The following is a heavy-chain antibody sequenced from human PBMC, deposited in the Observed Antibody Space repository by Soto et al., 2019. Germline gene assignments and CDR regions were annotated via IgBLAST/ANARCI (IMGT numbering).Heavy chain of an antibody. D-gene: IGHD5-12*01. Sequence: GGSLRLSCAASGFTFSSYAMSWVRQAPGKGLEWVSAISGSGGSTYYADSVKGRFTISRDNSKNTLYLQMNSLRAEDTAVYYCARGRGSGWDIVATSSENWFDPWGQGTLVTVSS. CDR1: GFTFSSYA. CDR2: ISGSGGST. V-gene: IGHV3-23*01. J-gene: IGHJ5*02. CDR3: ARGRGSGWDIVATSSENWFDP.